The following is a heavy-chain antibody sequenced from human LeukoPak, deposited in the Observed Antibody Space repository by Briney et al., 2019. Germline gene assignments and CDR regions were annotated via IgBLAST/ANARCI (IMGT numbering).Heavy chain of an antibody. D-gene: IGHD4-11*01. CDR1: GFTFSSYS. Sequence: KSGGSLRLSCAASGFTFSSYSMNWVRQAPGKGLEWVSSISSSSSYIYYADSVKGRFTISRGNAKNSLYLQMNSLRAEDTAVYYCRTVTEFGDDYWGQGTLVTVSS. CDR2: ISSSSSYI. V-gene: IGHV3-21*01. J-gene: IGHJ4*02. CDR3: RTVTEFGDDY.